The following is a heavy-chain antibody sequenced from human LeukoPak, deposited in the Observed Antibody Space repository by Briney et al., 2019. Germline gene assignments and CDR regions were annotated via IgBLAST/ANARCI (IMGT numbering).Heavy chain of an antibody. Sequence: ASVKVSCKASGYTFTSYGISWVRQAPGQGLEWMGWISAYNGNTNYAQKLQGRVTMTTDTSTSTAYMEMSSLRSEDTALYYCAREGGSSSWYDYWGQGTLVTVSS. J-gene: IGHJ4*02. CDR2: ISAYNGNT. CDR3: AREGGSSSWYDY. CDR1: GYTFTSYG. D-gene: IGHD6-13*01. V-gene: IGHV1-18*01.